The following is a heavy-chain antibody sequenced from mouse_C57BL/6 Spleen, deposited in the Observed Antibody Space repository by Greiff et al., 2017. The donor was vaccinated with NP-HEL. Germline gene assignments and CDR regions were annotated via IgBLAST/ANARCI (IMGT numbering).Heavy chain of an antibody. CDR2: ISGGGGNT. Sequence: DVMLVESGGGLVKPGGSLKLSCAASGFTFSSYTMSWVRQTPEKRLEWVATISGGGGNTYYPDSVKGRFTISRDNAKNTLYLQMSSLRSEDTALYYCARRRGYYFDYWGQGTTLTVSS. CDR1: GFTFSSYT. V-gene: IGHV5-9*01. CDR3: ARRRGYYFDY. J-gene: IGHJ2*01.